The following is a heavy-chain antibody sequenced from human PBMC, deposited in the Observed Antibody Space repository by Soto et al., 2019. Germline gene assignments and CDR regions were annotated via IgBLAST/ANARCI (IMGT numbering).Heavy chain of an antibody. D-gene: IGHD3-9*01. J-gene: IGHJ5*02. Sequence: SETLSLTCTVSGGSISSYYWSWIRQPPGKGLEWIGYIYYSGSTDYDPSLKSRVTISVDTSKNQFSLKLSSVTAADTAVYYCAIHSLRYFDWLLFDPWGQGTLVTGSS. V-gene: IGHV4-59*01. CDR3: AIHSLRYFDWLLFDP. CDR2: IYYSGST. CDR1: GGSISSYY.